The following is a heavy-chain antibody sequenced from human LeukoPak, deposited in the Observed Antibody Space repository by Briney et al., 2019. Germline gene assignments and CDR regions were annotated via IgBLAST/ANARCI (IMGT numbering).Heavy chain of an antibody. J-gene: IGHJ3*02. CDR2: INHSGST. D-gene: IGHD6-13*01. CDR3: ARAAWAAGDAFDI. Sequence: SETMSHTCAVYGGSFSGYYWSWIRQAPGKGLEWIGEINHSGSTNYNPSLKSRVTISVDTSKNQFSLKLSSVTAADTAVYYCARAAWAAGDAFDIWGQGTMVTVSS. CDR1: GGSFSGYY. V-gene: IGHV4-34*01.